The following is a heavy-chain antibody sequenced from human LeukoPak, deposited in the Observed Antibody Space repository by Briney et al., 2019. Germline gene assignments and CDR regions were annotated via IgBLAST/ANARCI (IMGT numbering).Heavy chain of an antibody. D-gene: IGHD6-19*01. V-gene: IGHV4-61*02. CDR2: IYTSGGT. CDR1: GGSISSGSYY. Sequence: SQTLSLTCTVSGGSISSGSYYWSWIRQPAGKGLEWIGRIYTSGGTNYNPSLKSRVTISVDTSKNQFSLKLSSVTAADTAVYYCARYSSGWDHYYYYYYMDVWGKGTTVTISS. CDR3: ARYSSGWDHYYYYYYMDV. J-gene: IGHJ6*03.